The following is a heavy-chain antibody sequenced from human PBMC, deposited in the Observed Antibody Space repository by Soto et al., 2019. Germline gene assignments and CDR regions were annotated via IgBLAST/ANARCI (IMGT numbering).Heavy chain of an antibody. CDR1: GYTFRIYG. V-gene: IGHV1-18*01. Sequence: RASVKVSCKASGYTFRIYGITWVRQAPGQGLEWMGWISAHNGNTKYAQKFQGRVTMTTDTSTTTAYMELRSLTSDDTAVYYCARESELRYFDYDYYGMDVWGQGTTVTVSS. D-gene: IGHD3-9*01. CDR2: ISAHNGNT. J-gene: IGHJ6*02. CDR3: ARESELRYFDYDYYGMDV.